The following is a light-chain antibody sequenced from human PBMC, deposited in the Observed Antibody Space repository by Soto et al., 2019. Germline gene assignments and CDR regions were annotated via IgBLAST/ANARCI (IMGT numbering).Light chain of an antibody. V-gene: IGKV1-5*03. CDR1: QSISSW. J-gene: IGKJ2*01. CDR2: KAS. CDR3: QQYKSSSHT. Sequence: DIQMTQFPSTLSASVGDRVTITCRASQSISSWLAWYQQKPGEAPNLLIYKASSLESGVPSRFSGSGSGTEFTLTISSLQPDDFATYYCQQYKSSSHTFGQGTKVDIK.